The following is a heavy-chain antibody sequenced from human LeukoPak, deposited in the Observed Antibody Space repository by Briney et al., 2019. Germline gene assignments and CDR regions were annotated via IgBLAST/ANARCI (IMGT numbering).Heavy chain of an antibody. CDR1: GFTFTSSA. D-gene: IGHD3/OR15-3a*01. CDR3: ARGDFSTGRPYYFDF. V-gene: IGHV1-18*01. Sequence: ASVKVSCKTSGFTFTSSAVIWVRQAPGQGLEWMGWIYADSGNTDYAQNFQGRVTMTTDTPTATAYMELRSLRSDDTAVYYCARGDFSTGRPYYFDFWGQGALVTVSS. CDR2: IYADSGNT. J-gene: IGHJ4*02.